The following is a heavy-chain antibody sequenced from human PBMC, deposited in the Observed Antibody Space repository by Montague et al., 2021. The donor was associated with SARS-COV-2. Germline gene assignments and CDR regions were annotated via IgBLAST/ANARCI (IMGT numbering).Heavy chain of an antibody. Sequence: SETLSLTCTVSGGSISSYYWSWIRQPPGKGLEWIGYIYYSGSTNYNPSLKSRVTISVDTSKNQFSLKLSSVTAADTAVYYCARAFPRWLQFVPYFDYWGQGTLVTVSS. J-gene: IGHJ4*02. D-gene: IGHD5-24*01. V-gene: IGHV4-59*01. CDR3: ARAFPRWLQFVPYFDY. CDR1: GGSISSYY. CDR2: IYYSGST.